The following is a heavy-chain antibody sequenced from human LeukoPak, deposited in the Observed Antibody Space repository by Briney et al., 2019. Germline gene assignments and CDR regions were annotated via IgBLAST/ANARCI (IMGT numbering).Heavy chain of an antibody. CDR1: GGTFSSYA. D-gene: IGHD4-17*01. CDR2: IIPIFGTA. CDR3: ASVGMTGLTTVTTSGAFDI. Sequence: SVKVSCKASGGTFSSYAISWVRQAPGQGLGWMGRIIPIFGTANYAQKCQGRVTITADKSTSTAYMELSSLRSEDTAVYYCASVGMTGLTTVTTSGAFDIWGQGTMVTVSS. J-gene: IGHJ3*02. V-gene: IGHV1-69*06.